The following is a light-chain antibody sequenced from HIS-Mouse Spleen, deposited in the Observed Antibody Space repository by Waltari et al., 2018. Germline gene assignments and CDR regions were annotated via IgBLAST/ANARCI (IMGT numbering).Light chain of an antibody. CDR2: EDS. V-gene: IGLV2-23*01. Sequence: QSALTQPASVSGSPGQSITISCTGTSSDVGSYNLVSWYQQHPGKAPKLMIYEDSKRPSGVSNRFSGSKSGNTASLTLSGLQAEDEADYYCCSYAGSSTVVFGGGTKLTVL. J-gene: IGLJ2*01. CDR3: CSYAGSSTVV. CDR1: SSDVGSYNL.